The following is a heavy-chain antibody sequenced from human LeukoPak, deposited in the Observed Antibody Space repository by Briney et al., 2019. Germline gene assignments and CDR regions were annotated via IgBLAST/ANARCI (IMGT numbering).Heavy chain of an antibody. J-gene: IGHJ5*02. Sequence: ASVKVSCKASGYTFTSYGISWVRQAPGQRLEWMGWINAGNGNTKYSEEVQGRVTITRDTSASTAYMELSSLRSDDTAVYYCARLYCSSPSCRFDTWGQGTLVTVS. CDR1: GYTFTSYG. CDR3: ARLYCSSPSCRFDT. D-gene: IGHD2-2*01. V-gene: IGHV1-3*01. CDR2: INAGNGNT.